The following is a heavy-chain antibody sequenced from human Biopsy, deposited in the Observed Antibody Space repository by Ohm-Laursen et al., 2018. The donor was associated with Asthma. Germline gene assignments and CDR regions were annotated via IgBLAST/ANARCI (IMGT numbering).Heavy chain of an antibody. J-gene: IGHJ6*02. CDR1: GFTFEEYA. CDR3: SRDRGGSTRGGYYYYGMDV. Sequence: SLRLSCAASGFTFEEYAMHWVRQPPGKGLEWVSGISWNSGTIAYADSVKGRFTISRDSSNNSVYLQMNSLRPEDTALYFCSRDRGGSTRGGYYYYGMDVWGQGTTVTVSS. V-gene: IGHV3-9*01. CDR2: ISWNSGTI. D-gene: IGHD2-15*01.